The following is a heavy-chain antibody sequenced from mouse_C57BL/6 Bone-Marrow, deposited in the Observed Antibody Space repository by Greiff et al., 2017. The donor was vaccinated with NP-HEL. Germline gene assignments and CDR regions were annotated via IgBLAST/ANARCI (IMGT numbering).Heavy chain of an antibody. CDR2: IYPGGGYP. V-gene: IGHV1-63*01. CDR1: GYTFTNYW. CDR3: AREESYGNYGYFDV. D-gene: IGHD2-1*01. Sequence: QVQLQQSGAELVRPGTSVKMSCKASGYTFTNYWLGWAKQRPGHGLEWIGDIYPGGGYPNYNEKFKGKATLTADKSSSTAYMQFSSLTSEDSAIYYCAREESYGNYGYFDVGGTGTTVTVSS. J-gene: IGHJ1*03.